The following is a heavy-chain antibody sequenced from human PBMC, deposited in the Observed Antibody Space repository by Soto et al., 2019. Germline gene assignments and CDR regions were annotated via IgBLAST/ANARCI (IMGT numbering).Heavy chain of an antibody. J-gene: IGHJ4*02. V-gene: IGHV3-64D*06. CDR1: GCAFSSYA. D-gene: IGHD2-21*01. CDR2: ISPQGGST. CDR3: VNMMIARGAFDF. Sequence: GGSLRLSCSASGCAFSSYAMHWVLQTPGKGLEYVSAISPQGGSTYYADSVKGRFTISRDDSKNTVYLQMSSLRPDATAVYYCVNMMIARGAFDFWGQRTLVTFSS.